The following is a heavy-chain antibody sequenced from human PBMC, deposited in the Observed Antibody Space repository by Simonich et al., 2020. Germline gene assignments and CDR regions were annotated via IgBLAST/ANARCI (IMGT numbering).Heavy chain of an antibody. V-gene: IGHV3-7*01. J-gene: IGHJ4*02. D-gene: IGHD3-9*01. Sequence: EVQLVESGGGLVQPGGSLRLSCAASGFTFSSYWMSGVRQAPGKGLEWVAKIKQDGSGKYYVDSVKGRFTISRDNAKNSLYLQMNSLRAEDTAVYYCARFRGRYFDWLFDYWGQGTLVTVSS. CDR3: ARFRGRYFDWLFDY. CDR2: IKQDGSGK. CDR1: GFTFSSYW.